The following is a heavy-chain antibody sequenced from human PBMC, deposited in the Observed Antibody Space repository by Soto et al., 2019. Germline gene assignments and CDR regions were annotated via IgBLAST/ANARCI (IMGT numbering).Heavy chain of an antibody. Sequence: SQTLSLTCAISGDSVSSNSAAWNWIRQSPSRGLEWLGRTYYRSKWYNDYAVSVKSRITINPDTSKNQFSLQLNSVTPEDTAVYYCARDAGEVTAHTIYYYGMDGCRQVTTGTASS. J-gene: IGHJ6*02. CDR2: TYYRSKWYN. D-gene: IGHD1-26*01. V-gene: IGHV6-1*01. CDR1: GDSVSSNSAA. CDR3: ARDAGEVTAHTIYYYGMDG.